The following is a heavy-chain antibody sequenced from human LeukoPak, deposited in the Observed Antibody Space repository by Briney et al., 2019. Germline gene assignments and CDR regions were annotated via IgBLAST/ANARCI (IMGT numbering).Heavy chain of an antibody. CDR2: INPDNGYT. V-gene: IGHV1-2*02. Sequence: ASVRVSCKTSGYSFTEYYMHWVRQAPGQGLEWMGWINPDNGYTSYAQKFQGRVTLIRDTSIITAYMEVSRLRSDDTAVYYCAREGRWGNAFDIWGQGTTVTVSS. CDR3: AREGRWGNAFDI. D-gene: IGHD7-27*01. J-gene: IGHJ3*02. CDR1: GYSFTEYY.